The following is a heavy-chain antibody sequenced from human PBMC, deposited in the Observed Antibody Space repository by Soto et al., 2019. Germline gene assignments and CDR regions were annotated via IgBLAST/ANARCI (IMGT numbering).Heavy chain of an antibody. D-gene: IGHD3-9*01. V-gene: IGHV4-30-4*01. Sequence: PSETLSLTCTVSGGSISSGDYYWSWIRQPPGKGLEWIGYIYYSGSTYYNPSLKNRVTISVDTSKNQFSLKLSSVTAADTAVYYCATSNYDILTGPHHDDYYYGMDVWGQGTTVTVS. J-gene: IGHJ6*02. CDR3: ATSNYDILTGPHHDDYYYGMDV. CDR2: IYYSGST. CDR1: GGSISSGDYY.